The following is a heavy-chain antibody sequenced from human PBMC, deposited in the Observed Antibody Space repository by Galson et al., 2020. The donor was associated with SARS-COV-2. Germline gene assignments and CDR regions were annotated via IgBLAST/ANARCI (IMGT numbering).Heavy chain of an antibody. Sequence: SETLSLTCTVSGYSISSGYYWGWIRQPPGKGLEWIGSIYHSGSTYYNPSLKSRVTISVDTSKNQFSLKLSSVTAADTAVYYCARENDVLRYFDWLLFSGGYFDYWGQGTLVTVSS. CDR2: IYHSGST. V-gene: IGHV4-38-2*02. D-gene: IGHD3-9*01. J-gene: IGHJ4*02. CDR3: ARENDVLRYFDWLLFSGGYFDY. CDR1: GYSISSGYY.